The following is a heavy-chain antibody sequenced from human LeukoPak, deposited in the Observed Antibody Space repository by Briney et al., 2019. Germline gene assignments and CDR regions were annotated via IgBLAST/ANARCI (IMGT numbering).Heavy chain of an antibody. CDR1: GVSINTCCYY. V-gene: IGHV4-61*01. J-gene: IGHJ4*02. CDR3: ARGRSYGFDFDS. D-gene: IGHD5-18*01. CDR2: KYYSGST. Sequence: SETLSLTCDVSGVSINTCCYYWTWIRQPPGKGLEWIGYKYYSGSTRYNTSLRSRLTISLDTSKNQFSLRLTSVTAADTAVYYCARGRSYGFDFDSWGPGTLVIVSS.